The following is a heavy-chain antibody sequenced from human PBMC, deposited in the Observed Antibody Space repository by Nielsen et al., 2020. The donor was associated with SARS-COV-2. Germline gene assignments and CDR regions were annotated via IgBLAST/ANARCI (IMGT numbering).Heavy chain of an antibody. J-gene: IGHJ3*02. CDR2: IYYSGST. CDR3: ARLGGDDYSNYGGAFDI. Sequence: WIRQPPGKGLEWIGYIYYSGSTNYNPSLKSRVTISVDTSKNQFSLKLSSVTAADTAVYYCARLGGDDYSNYGGAFDIWGQGTMVTVSS. V-gene: IGHV4-59*08. D-gene: IGHD4-11*01.